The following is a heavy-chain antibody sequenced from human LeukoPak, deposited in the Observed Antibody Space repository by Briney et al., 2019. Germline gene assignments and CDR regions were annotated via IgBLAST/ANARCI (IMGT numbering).Heavy chain of an antibody. CDR1: GGTFSSYA. J-gene: IGHJ4*02. V-gene: IGHV1-69*06. CDR2: IIPIFGTA. CDR3: ARVAVAGYFDY. D-gene: IGHD6-19*01. Sequence: ASVKLSCKASGGTFSSYAISWVRQAPGQGLEWMGGIIPIFGTANYAQKFQGRVTITADKSTSTAYMELSSPRSEDTAVYYCARVAVAGYFDYWGQGTLVTVSS.